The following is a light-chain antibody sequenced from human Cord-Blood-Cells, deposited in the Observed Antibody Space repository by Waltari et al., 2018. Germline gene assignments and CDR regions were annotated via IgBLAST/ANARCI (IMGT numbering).Light chain of an antibody. V-gene: IGLV2-14*01. CDR3: SSYTSSSTRV. CDR2: EVS. J-gene: IGLJ3*02. CDR1: SSDVGGSNY. Sequence: QSALPQPASVSGCPGQSITISCTGTSSDVGGSNYVSWYQQHPGKAPKLMIYEVSNRPSGVSNRFSGSKSGNTASLTISGLQAEDEADYYCSSYTSSSTRVFGGGTKLTVL.